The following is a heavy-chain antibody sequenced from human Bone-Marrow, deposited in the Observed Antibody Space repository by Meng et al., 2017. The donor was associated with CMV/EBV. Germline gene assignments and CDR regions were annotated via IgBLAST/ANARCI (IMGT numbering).Heavy chain of an antibody. CDR1: GGSISSSSYY. Sequence: SEMSLTCTVSGGSISSSSYYWGWIRQPPGKGLEWIGSIYYSGSTYYNPSLKSRVTISVDTSKNQFSLKLSSVTAADTAVYYCARDHTIGYYYDSSGYFDYWGQGTLVTVSS. D-gene: IGHD3-22*01. V-gene: IGHV4-39*07. J-gene: IGHJ4*02. CDR3: ARDHTIGYYYDSSGYFDY. CDR2: IYYSGST.